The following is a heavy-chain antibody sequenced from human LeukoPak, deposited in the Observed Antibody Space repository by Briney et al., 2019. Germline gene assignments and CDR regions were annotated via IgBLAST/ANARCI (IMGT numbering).Heavy chain of an antibody. J-gene: IGHJ5*02. CDR3: ARVRLTTNSFDP. V-gene: IGHV3-20*01. CDR1: GFTFDVFG. Sequence: GGSLSLSCAASGFTFDVFGVSWVRHAPGEGLAWVSGINWNGGSTGYADSVKGRFTISRDNAKNSLYLQMNSLRAEDTALYHCARVRLTTNSFDPWGQGTLVTVSS. CDR2: INWNGGST. D-gene: IGHD3-22*01.